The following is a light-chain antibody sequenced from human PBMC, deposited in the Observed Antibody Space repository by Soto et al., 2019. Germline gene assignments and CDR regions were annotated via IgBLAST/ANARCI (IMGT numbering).Light chain of an antibody. CDR1: QSISSW. CDR3: QQYNSYPRT. Sequence: DIPMTQSPSTLSASVGDRVTITCRASQSISSWLAWYQQKPGKAPNLLIYKASSLESGIPSRFSGSGSGTEVTLTISSLQSDDFATYYCQQYNSYPRTFGQGTKVEIK. J-gene: IGKJ1*01. CDR2: KAS. V-gene: IGKV1-5*03.